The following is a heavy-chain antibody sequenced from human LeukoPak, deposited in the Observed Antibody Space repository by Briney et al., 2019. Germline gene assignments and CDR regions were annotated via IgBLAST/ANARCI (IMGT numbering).Heavy chain of an antibody. CDR3: AKERPYYYDSSGYYSDAFDI. J-gene: IGHJ3*02. D-gene: IGHD3-22*01. Sequence: PGGSLRLSCAASGFTSSSYAMSWVRQAPGKGLEWVSAISGSGGSTYYADSVKGRFTISRDNSKNTLYLQMNSLRAEDTAVYYCAKERPYYYDSSGYYSDAFDIWGQGTMVTVSS. CDR2: ISGSGGST. V-gene: IGHV3-23*01. CDR1: GFTSSSYA.